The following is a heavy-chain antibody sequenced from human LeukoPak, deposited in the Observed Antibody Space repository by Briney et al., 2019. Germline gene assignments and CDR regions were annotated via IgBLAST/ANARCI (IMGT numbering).Heavy chain of an antibody. Sequence: PGASLGLSCAASGFTFSSYSMCWVRQAPGKGPEWVSGIKESGDITYYADSVKGRFTISRDNSKNTLYLQMNSLRAEDTAKYYCAKYCSGATCSGYWGQGTLVTVSS. J-gene: IGHJ4*02. D-gene: IGHD2-15*01. CDR3: AKYCSGATCSGY. CDR1: GFTFSSYS. CDR2: IKESGDIT. V-gene: IGHV3-23*01.